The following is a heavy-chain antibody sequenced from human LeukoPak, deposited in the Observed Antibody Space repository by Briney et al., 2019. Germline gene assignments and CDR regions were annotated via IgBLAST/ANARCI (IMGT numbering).Heavy chain of an antibody. J-gene: IGHJ6*02. CDR1: GGSISSSSYY. CDR3: ARVDYCGGDCHPNYYYYYGMDV. Sequence: PSETLSLTCTVSGGSISSSSYYWGWIRQPPGKGLERIGSIYYSGSTYYNPSLKSRVTISVDTSKNQFSLKLSSVTAADTAVYYCARVDYCGGDCHPNYYYYYGMDVWGQGTTVTVSS. V-gene: IGHV4-39*07. CDR2: IYYSGST. D-gene: IGHD2-21*02.